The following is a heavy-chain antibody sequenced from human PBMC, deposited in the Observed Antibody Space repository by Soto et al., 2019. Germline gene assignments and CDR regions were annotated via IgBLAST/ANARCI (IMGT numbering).Heavy chain of an antibody. V-gene: IGHV4-59*01. CDR3: AREGYFDL. Sequence: QVQLQESGPGLVKPSETLSLTCTVSGGSISSYYWSWIRQPPGKGLEWIGYIYYSGSTNYNPSLKSRVTISVDTSKNQFSLKLSSVTAADTAVYYCAREGYFDLWGRGTLVTVSS. CDR2: IYYSGST. CDR1: GGSISSYY. J-gene: IGHJ2*01.